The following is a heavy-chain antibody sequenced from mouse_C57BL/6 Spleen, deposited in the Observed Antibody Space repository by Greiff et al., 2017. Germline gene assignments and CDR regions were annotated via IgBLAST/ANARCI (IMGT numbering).Heavy chain of an antibody. CDR2: FDPSDSYT. V-gene: IGHV1-69*01. J-gene: IGHJ2*01. CDR1: GYTFTTYW. CDR3: ARGGSGCCYFDV. D-gene: IGHD1-1*01. Sequence: QVQLQQPGAELVMPGASVKLSCKASGYTFTTYWMHWVKQRPGQGLEWIGEFDPSDSYTNYNQKFKGKSTLTVDKSSSTAYLQLSSLTSEDSAVYYCARGGSGCCYFDVWGKGTTLTVSS.